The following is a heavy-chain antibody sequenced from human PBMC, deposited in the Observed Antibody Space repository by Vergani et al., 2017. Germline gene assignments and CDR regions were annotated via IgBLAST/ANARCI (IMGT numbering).Heavy chain of an antibody. CDR2: IYPGDSDT. D-gene: IGHD3-10*01. Sequence: EVELVQSGPEMRKPGESLKISCKGSEYSFGNYWIGWVRQMPGKGLEWMGIIYPGDSDTRYSPSFQGQVTISADKSISTAYLQWSSLKASDTAMYYCARQYGSGSYYHIGSPLNSPFDYWGQGTLVTVSS. J-gene: IGHJ4*02. CDR3: ARQYGSGSYYHIGSPLNSPFDY. V-gene: IGHV5-51*03. CDR1: EYSFGNYW.